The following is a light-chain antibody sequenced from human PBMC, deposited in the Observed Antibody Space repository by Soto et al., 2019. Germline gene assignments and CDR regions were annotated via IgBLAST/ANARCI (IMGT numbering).Light chain of an antibody. CDR2: AAS. CDR3: QQSYITPAG. J-gene: IGKJ4*01. CDR1: QSISTH. V-gene: IGKV1-39*01. Sequence: DIQMTQSPSSLSASVGDRVTITCRASQSISTHLNWYQPKPGKAPNLLIYAASSLQSGVPSRFSGSGSGTDFTLTICSLQPEDVATYFCQQSYITPAGFGGGTKVEIK.